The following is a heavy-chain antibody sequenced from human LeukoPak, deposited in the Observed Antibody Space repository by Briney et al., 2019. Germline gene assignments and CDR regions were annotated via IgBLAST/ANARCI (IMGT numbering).Heavy chain of an antibody. D-gene: IGHD2-2*01. Sequence: GGALLPSCAASGFPFINAWMSWVRQAPGKGREGVGRIKRKSDRGTTDYAAPVKGRFTISRDDSNNTLYLQMNSLKTEDTPVYYCTTHLIYCSSTSCSKFDYWGQGPLVPVSS. V-gene: IGHV3-15*01. CDR2: IKRKSDRGTT. CDR1: GFPFINAW. J-gene: IGHJ4*02. CDR3: TTHLIYCSSTSCSKFDY.